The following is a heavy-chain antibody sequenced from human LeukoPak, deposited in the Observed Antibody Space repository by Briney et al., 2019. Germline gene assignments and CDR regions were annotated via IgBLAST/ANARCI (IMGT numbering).Heavy chain of an antibody. CDR3: ATARRWLQLDPPDY. Sequence: ASVKVSCKASGYTFTSYDINWVRQATGQGLEWMGWMNPNSGNTGYAQKFQGRVTMTRNTSISTAYMELSSLRSEDTAVYYCATARRWLQLDPPDYWGQGTLVTVSS. V-gene: IGHV1-8*01. CDR1: GYTFTSYD. J-gene: IGHJ4*02. D-gene: IGHD5-24*01. CDR2: MNPNSGNT.